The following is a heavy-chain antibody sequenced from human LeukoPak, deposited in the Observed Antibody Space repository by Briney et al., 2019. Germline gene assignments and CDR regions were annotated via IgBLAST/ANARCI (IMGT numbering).Heavy chain of an antibody. CDR3: ARGYCSGGSCHTCDY. CDR1: GYTFTTYA. J-gene: IGHJ4*02. V-gene: IGHV7-4-1*02. CDR2: INTDTGNP. Sequence: ASVKVSCKASGYTFTTYAMNWVRQAPGQGLEWMGWINTDTGNPTYAQDFTGRFVFSLDTSVSTAYLQISSLKAEDTAVYYCARGYCSGGSCHTCDYWGQGTLVTVSS. D-gene: IGHD2-15*01.